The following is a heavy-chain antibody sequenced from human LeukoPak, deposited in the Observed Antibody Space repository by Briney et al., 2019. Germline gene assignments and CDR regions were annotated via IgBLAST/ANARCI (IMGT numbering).Heavy chain of an antibody. D-gene: IGHD1-26*01. CDR1: GGSFSGYY. CDR3: ARVGATRDYFDY. J-gene: IGHJ4*02. Sequence: SETLSLTCAVYGGSFSGYYWSWIRQPPGKGLEWIGEINHSGSTNYNPSLKSRVTISVDTSKNQFSLKLSSVTAADTAVYYCARVGATRDYFDYWGQGTLVTVSS. CDR2: INHSGST. V-gene: IGHV4-34*01.